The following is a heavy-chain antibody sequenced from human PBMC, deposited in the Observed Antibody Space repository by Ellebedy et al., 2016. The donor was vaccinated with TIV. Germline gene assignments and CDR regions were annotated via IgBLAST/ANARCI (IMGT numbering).Heavy chain of an antibody. Sequence: GGSLRLSXAASRFIFSDYYMSWIRQAPGKGLEWISHISGSSTDTKYADSVKGRFTISRDNGNNALYLQMNSLRAEDTAVYFCARNFGSGRFDPWGQGTLVTVSS. CDR1: RFIFSDYY. CDR3: ARNFGSGRFDP. V-gene: IGHV3-11*03. D-gene: IGHD3-10*01. CDR2: ISGSSTDT. J-gene: IGHJ5*02.